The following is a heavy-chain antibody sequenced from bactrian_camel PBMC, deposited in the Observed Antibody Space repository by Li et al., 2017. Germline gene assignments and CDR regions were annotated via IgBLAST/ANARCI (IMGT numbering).Heavy chain of an antibody. D-gene: IGHD2*01. J-gene: IGHJ4*01. Sequence: HVQLVESGGGLVQPGGSLRLSCAASGFTFTNYWMHWVRQGPGKGLEWVSGISWSGDSTNYADSVKGQFTISRDNAKNTVYLQMNSLKPEDTAVYYCATSSLFAEGRWYHAPVGYEYNYWARGPRSPSP. CDR3: ATSSLFAEGRWYHAPVGYEYNY. CDR2: ISWSGDST. V-gene: IGHV3S26*01. CDR1: GFTFTNYW.